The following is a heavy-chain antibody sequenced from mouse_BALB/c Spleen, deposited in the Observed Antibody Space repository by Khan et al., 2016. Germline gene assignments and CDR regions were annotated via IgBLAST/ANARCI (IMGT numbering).Heavy chain of an antibody. D-gene: IGHD2-14*01. V-gene: IGHV9-1*02. CDR1: GYTFTDYV. J-gene: IGHJ2*01. CDR3: ARGGRYDVGNFDY. Sequence: QIQLVQSGPELKKPGETVKISCKASGYTFTDYVMSWVKQAPGKGLKWMGWIKTYTGEPIYVDDFKGRFAFSLETSASTAYLQFNNLKNEDMATYVCARGGRYDVGNFDYWGQGTTLRVSS. CDR2: IKTYTGEP.